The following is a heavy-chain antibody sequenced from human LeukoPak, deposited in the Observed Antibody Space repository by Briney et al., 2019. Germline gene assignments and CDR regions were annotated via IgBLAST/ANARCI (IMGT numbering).Heavy chain of an antibody. CDR1: GGSISGYY. D-gene: IGHD1-26*01. Sequence: MPSETLSLTCTVSGGSISGYYWSWIRQPPGKGLEWIGEINHSGSTNYNPSLKSRVTISVDTSKNQFSLKLSSVTAADTAVYYCARGGGSYGAYWGQGTLVTVSS. CDR2: INHSGST. V-gene: IGHV4-34*01. J-gene: IGHJ4*02. CDR3: ARGGGSYGAY.